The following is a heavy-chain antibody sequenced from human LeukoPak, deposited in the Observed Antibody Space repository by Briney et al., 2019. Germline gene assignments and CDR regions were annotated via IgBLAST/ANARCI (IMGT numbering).Heavy chain of an antibody. CDR2: INPSGENK. D-gene: IGHD3-10*01. V-gene: IGHV1-46*02. CDR3: ARATRGYDTGRDLDY. Sequence: GAPVKVSCKASGYSFYNFCMHWVRQAPGRGLEWMGVINPSGENKRYAQKFQGRVTLTRDMSTSTVHMELSSLRSEDTAVYYCARATRGYDTGRDLDYWGQGTLVTVSS. J-gene: IGHJ4*02. CDR1: GYSFYNFC.